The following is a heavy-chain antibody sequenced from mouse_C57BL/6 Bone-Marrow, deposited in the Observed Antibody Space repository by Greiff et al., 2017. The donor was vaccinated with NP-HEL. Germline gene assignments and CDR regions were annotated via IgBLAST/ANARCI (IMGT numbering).Heavy chain of an antibody. V-gene: IGHV5-4*01. D-gene: IGHD1-1*01. CDR1: GFTFSSYA. CDR2: ISDGGSYT. Sequence: EVKVVESGGGLVKPGGSLKLSCAASGFTFSSYAMSWVRQTPEKRLEWVATISDGGSYTYYPDNVKGRFTISRDNAKNNLYLQMSHLKSEDTAMYYCARDRIYYYGSTWFAYWGQGTLVTVSA. CDR3: ARDRIYYYGSTWFAY. J-gene: IGHJ3*01.